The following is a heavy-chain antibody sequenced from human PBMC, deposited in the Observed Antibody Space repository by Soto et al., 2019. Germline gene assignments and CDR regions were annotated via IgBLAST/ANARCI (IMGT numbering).Heavy chain of an antibody. V-gene: IGHV3-7*05. CDR2: IKEDGSEK. CDR1: EFTFSSYW. Sequence: EVQLVESGGGLVQPGGSLRLSCAASEFTFSSYWMNWVRQAPGKGLEWVANIKEDGSEKYYVDSVKGRFPISRDNAKNSLYLQMNSLRGEDTAVYYCARDLGAPGRGSAVGYYYHYGMDVWGQGTTVTVSS. J-gene: IGHJ6*02. D-gene: IGHD2-2*01. CDR3: ARDLGAPGRGSAVGYYYHYGMDV.